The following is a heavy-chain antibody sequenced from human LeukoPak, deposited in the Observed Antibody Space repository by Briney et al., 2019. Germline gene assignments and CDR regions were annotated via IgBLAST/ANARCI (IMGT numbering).Heavy chain of an antibody. V-gene: IGHV1-24*01. CDR1: GYTLTELS. D-gene: IGHD2-2*01. CDR2: FDPEDGET. CDR3: ATGPVVPAATLPYYYYYMDV. Sequence: ASVKVSCKVSGYTLTELSMHWVRQAPGKGLEWMGGFDPEDGETIYAQKFRGRVTMTEDTSTDTAYMELSSLRSEDTAVYYCATGPVVPAATLPYYYYYMDVWGKGTTVTVSS. J-gene: IGHJ6*03.